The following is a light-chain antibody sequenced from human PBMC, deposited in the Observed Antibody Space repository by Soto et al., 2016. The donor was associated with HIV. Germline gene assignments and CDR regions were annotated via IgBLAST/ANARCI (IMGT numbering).Light chain of an antibody. CDR3: QQYDTT. Sequence: IPMTQSPSSLSASVGDRVTITCQASQDISNYLNWYQQKPGKAPKLLIYDASNLETGVPSRFSGSGSGTDFTFTISSLQPEDIATYYCQQYDTTFGGGTKVEIK. CDR2: DAS. J-gene: IGKJ4*01. V-gene: IGKV1-33*01. CDR1: QDISNY.